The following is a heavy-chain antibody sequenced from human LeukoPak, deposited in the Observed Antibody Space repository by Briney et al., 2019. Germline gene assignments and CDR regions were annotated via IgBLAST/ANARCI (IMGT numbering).Heavy chain of an antibody. Sequence: QPGGSLRLSCAASGFTFSSYAMSWVRQAPGKGLEWVSAISGSGGSTYCADSVKGRFTISRDNSKNTLYLQMNSLRAEDTAVYYCAKDSSVVVAATTDAFDYWGQGTLVTVSS. CDR1: GFTFSSYA. CDR3: AKDSSVVVAATTDAFDY. V-gene: IGHV3-23*01. CDR2: ISGSGGST. J-gene: IGHJ4*02. D-gene: IGHD2-15*01.